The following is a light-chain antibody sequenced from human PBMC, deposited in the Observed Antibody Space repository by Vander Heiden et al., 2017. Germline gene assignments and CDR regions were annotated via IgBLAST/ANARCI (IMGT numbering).Light chain of an antibody. CDR3: QSADSSGTYPDWV. Sequence: SYELTQPPSVSVSPVQTARITCSGDALPKQYAYWYQQKPGRAPVLVIYKDSERPSGIPERFSGSSSGTTVTLTISGVQAEDEADYYCQSADSSGTYPDWVFGGGTKLTVL. CDR2: KDS. J-gene: IGLJ3*02. CDR1: ALPKQY. V-gene: IGLV3-25*03.